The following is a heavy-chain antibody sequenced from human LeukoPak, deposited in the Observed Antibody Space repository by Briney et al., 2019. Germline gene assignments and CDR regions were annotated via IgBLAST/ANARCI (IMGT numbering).Heavy chain of an antibody. J-gene: IGHJ6*03. CDR1: EFTFVRYA. D-gene: IGHD6-13*01. CDR2: ISSSSFKI. CDR3: VRDPSYGSSWYYYMDV. Sequence: GGSLRLSCAASEFTFVRYAMNWVRQAPGKGLEGVSYISSSSFKIGYADSVKGRFTISRDNSKNSLYPQMDSLRVEDTAVYYCVRDPSYGSSWYYYMDVWGKGTTVTVSS. V-gene: IGHV3-48*04.